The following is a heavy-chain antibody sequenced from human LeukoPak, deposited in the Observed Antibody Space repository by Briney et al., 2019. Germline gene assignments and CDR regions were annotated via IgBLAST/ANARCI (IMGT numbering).Heavy chain of an antibody. CDR3: ARDPTTVYNVAYYFDS. CDR1: GLSFSGSY. V-gene: IGHV4-34*01. Sequence: PSETLSLTCAVYGLSFSGSYWSWVRQSPEGGREWIGKINDRGHTNYNPSLQSRLTLSVDTSKKQFSLKLRSVTAADTAIYFCARDPTTVYNVAYYFDSWGQGTQVTVSS. D-gene: IGHD4-17*01. J-gene: IGHJ4*02. CDR2: INDRGHT.